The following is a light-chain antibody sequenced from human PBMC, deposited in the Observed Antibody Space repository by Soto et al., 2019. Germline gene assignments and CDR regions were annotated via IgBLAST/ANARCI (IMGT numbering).Light chain of an antibody. V-gene: IGLV4-69*01. CDR3: QTWGTDIVV. J-gene: IGLJ2*01. CDR1: SGHSNYA. Sequence: QSVLTQSPSASASLGASVKLTCTLSSGHSNYAIAWHQQQPEKGPRFLMNLNIDGSHTKGDGIPDRFSGSRSGAERYLTISSLQSEDEADYYCQTWGTDIVVFGGGTKLTVL. CDR2: LNIDGSH.